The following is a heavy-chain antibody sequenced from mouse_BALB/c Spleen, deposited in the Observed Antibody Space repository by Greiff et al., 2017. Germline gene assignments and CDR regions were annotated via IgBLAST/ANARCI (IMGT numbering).Heavy chain of an antibody. CDR2: IDPANGNT. J-gene: IGHJ3*01. V-gene: IGHV14-3*02. D-gene: IGHD4-1*01. Sequence: EVHLVESGAELVKPGASVKLSCTASGFNIKDTYMHWVKQRPEQGLEWIGRIDPANGNTKYDPKFQGKATITADTSSNTAYLQLSSLTSEDTAVYYCARDWDPFAYWGQGTLVTVSA. CDR3: ARDWDPFAY. CDR1: GFNIKDTY.